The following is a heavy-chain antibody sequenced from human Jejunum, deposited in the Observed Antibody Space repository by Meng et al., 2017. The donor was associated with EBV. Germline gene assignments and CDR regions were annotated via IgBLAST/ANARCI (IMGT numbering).Heavy chain of an antibody. CDR1: GGTISSSNW. D-gene: IGHD1-26*01. CDR3: ARDGGPSGSYAYWFDP. CDR2: IFHIGTT. V-gene: IGHV4-4*02. J-gene: IGHJ5*02. Sequence: QVQVRGSGPGLVKPFGTLSLTCSVSGGTISSSNWWSWVRQPPGKGPEWIGEIFHIGTTNYNPTLKSRVTMSVDKSKNHFSLKLTSVTAADTAVYYCARDGGPSGSYAYWFDPWGQGTLVTVSS.